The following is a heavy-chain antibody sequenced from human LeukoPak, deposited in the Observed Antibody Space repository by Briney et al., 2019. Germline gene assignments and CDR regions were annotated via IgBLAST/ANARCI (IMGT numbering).Heavy chain of an antibody. J-gene: IGHJ4*02. CDR3: AKDQAGTAADGGYFDY. CDR2: IRYDGSNK. D-gene: IGHD6-19*01. V-gene: IGHV3-30*02. CDR1: GFTFSSYG. Sequence: GGSLRLSCAASGFTFSSYGMHWVRQAPGKGLEWVAFIRYDGSNKYYADSVKGRFTISRDNSKNTPYLQMNSLRAEDTAVYYCAKDQAGTAADGGYFDYWGQGTLVTVSS.